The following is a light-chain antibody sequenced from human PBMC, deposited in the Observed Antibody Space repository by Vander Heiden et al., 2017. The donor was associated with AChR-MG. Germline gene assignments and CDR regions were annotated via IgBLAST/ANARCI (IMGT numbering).Light chain of an antibody. CDR2: DAS. CDR1: QSVSSSY. CDR3: QQYGSSPPYT. Sequence: EIVLTQSPATLSLSPGERATLYCGASQSVSSSYLAWYQQKPGRAPRLLIYDASSRATGIPDRFSGSGSGTDFTLTISRLEPEDFAVYYCQQYGSSPPYTFGQGTKLEIK. J-gene: IGKJ2*01. V-gene: IGKV3D-20*01.